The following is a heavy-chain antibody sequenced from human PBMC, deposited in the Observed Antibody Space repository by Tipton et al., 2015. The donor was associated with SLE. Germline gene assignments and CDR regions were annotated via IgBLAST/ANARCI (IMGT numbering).Heavy chain of an antibody. J-gene: IGHJ3*02. CDR2: IYYSGST. CDR3: ARLVNYYDRGAFDI. V-gene: IGHV4-39*07. D-gene: IGHD3-22*01. Sequence: TLSLTCTVSGGSISSSSYYWGWIRQTPGKGLEWIGSIYYSGSTYYNPSLTSRVTISVDTSKNQFSLKLSSVTAADTAVYYCARLVNYYDRGAFDIWGQGTMVTVSS. CDR1: GGSISSSSYY.